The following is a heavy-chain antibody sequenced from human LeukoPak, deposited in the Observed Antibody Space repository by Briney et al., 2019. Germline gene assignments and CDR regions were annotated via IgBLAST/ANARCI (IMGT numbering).Heavy chain of an antibody. J-gene: IGHJ4*02. D-gene: IGHD6-13*01. CDR3: AVRMAAAGTEFDF. Sequence: SETLSLTCAVYSGSFSAYCWSWIRQPPGKGLEWIGEINHSGSTNYNPSLKSRATISVDTSKNQFSLKLSSVTAADTAGYYCAVRMAAAGTEFDFWARGPVVRVS. CDR2: INHSGST. CDR1: SGSFSAYC. V-gene: IGHV4-34*01.